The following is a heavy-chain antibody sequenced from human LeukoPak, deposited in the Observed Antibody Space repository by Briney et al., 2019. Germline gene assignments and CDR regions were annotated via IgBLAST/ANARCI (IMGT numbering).Heavy chain of an antibody. V-gene: IGHV3-9*01. CDR2: ISWNSNDI. Sequence: GGSLRLSCAASGFIFDDYAMHWVRQAPGKGLEWVSGISWNSNDIAYADSVKGRFTISRDNAKNSLYLQMSSLRVEDTALYYCAKHRYSNGWYDLDYWGQGTLVTVSS. D-gene: IGHD6-19*01. CDR3: AKHRYSNGWYDLDY. CDR1: GFIFDDYA. J-gene: IGHJ4*02.